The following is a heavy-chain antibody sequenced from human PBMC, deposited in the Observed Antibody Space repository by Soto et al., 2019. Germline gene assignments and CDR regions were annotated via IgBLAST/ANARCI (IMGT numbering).Heavy chain of an antibody. CDR1: GFIFSDYS. CDR3: ASLVGGANLDS. Sequence: EVSLVESGGGLVKPGGSLRLSCVASGFIFSDYSMNWVRQGPGKGLEWVAAISSSGGHTFYADSVKGRFTTSRDNPKGLVFLQMSSLGGEDTAGYWCASLVGGANLDSWGQGTLVTVSS. J-gene: IGHJ4*02. CDR2: ISSSGGHT. V-gene: IGHV3-21*06. D-gene: IGHD3-10*01.